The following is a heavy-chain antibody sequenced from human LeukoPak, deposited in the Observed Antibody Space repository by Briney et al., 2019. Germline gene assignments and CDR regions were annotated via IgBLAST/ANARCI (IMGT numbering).Heavy chain of an antibody. CDR1: GFTFSDYY. J-gene: IGHJ6*02. CDR2: ISSSGSTI. CDR3: ARDRSSGDYAYYYYSGMDV. Sequence: GGSLRLSCAASGFTFSDYYMSWLRQAPGKGLEWVSYISSSGSTIYYADSVKGRFTISRDNAKNSLYLQMNSLRAEDTAVYYCARDRSSGDYAYYYYSGMDVWGQGTTVTVSS. D-gene: IGHD4-17*01. V-gene: IGHV3-11*01.